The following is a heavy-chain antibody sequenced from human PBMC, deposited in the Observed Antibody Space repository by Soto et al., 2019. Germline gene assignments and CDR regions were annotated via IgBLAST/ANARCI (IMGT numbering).Heavy chain of an antibody. CDR3: ARLVRGVHSRFDP. D-gene: IGHD3-10*01. CDR1: GGSISTYY. CDR2: IFYSGNT. V-gene: IGHV4-59*08. Sequence: SETLSLTCTISGGSISTYYYSWIRQPPGKGPEWIGFIFYSGNTNYNPSLKSRVTTSVDTSKNQFSLNLSSVTAADTAVYYCARLVRGVHSRFDPWGQGILVTVSS. J-gene: IGHJ5*02.